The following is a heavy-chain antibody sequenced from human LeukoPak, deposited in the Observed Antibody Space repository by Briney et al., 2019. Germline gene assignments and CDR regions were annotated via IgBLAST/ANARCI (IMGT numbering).Heavy chain of an antibody. V-gene: IGHV3-30*18. D-gene: IGHD5-18*01. CDR3: AKELRGYSYGFDY. CDR2: ISYDGSNK. J-gene: IGHJ4*02. Sequence: GGSLRLSCAASGFTFSSYGIHWVRQAPGKGLEWVAVISYDGSNKYYADSVKGRFTISRDNSKNTLYPQMNSLRAEDTALYYCAKELRGYSYGFDYWGQGTLVTVSS. CDR1: GFTFSSYG.